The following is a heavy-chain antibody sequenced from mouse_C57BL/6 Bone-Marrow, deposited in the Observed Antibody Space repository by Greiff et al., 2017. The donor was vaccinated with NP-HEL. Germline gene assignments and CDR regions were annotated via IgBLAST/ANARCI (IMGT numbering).Heavy chain of an antibody. CDR2: IWSDGST. J-gene: IGHJ3*01. Sequence: QVQLKESGPGLVAPSQSLSITCTVSGFSLTSYGVHWVRQPPGKGLEWLVVIWSDGSTTYNSALKSRLSISKDNSKSQVFLKMNSLQTDDTAMYYCASGDYDDGAWFAYWGQGTLVTVSA. CDR3: ASGDYDDGAWFAY. CDR1: GFSLTSYG. D-gene: IGHD2-4*01. V-gene: IGHV2-6*03.